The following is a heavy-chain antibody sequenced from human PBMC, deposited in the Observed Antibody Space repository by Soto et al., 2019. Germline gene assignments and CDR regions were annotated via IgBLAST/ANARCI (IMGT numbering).Heavy chain of an antibody. CDR1: GFTFSSYG. J-gene: IGHJ6*02. V-gene: IGHV3-30*18. CDR3: AKDLGQQLVLNYGMDV. D-gene: IGHD6-13*01. Sequence: QLQLVESGGGVVQPRTSLRLSCAPSGFTFSSYGMYWVRQAPGKGLEWVAVVSYDGNNKYYADSVKGRFTISRDNAKNTLYLQMNSLRADDTAVYYCAKDLGQQLVLNYGMDVWGQGTTVTVSS. CDR2: VSYDGNNK.